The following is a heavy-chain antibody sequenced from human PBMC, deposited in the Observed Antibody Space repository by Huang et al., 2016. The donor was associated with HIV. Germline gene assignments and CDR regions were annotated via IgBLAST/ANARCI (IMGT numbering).Heavy chain of an antibody. CDR1: GYTFTSYY. J-gene: IGHJ3*02. V-gene: IGHV1-46*01. D-gene: IGHD2-15*01. CDR3: ARPQIHHSRAFDI. Sequence: QVQLVQSGAEVKKPGASVKVSCKTSGYTFTSYYMHWVRQAPGQGLEWMGIINPSSGSTTYTQKFQGRVSMSRDMSTSTVYMELSSLRSEDTAVYYCARPQIHHSRAFDIWGQGTMVTVSS. CDR2: INPSSGST.